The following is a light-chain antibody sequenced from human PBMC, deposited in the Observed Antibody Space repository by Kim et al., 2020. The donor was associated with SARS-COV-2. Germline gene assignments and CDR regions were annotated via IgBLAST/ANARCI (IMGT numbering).Light chain of an antibody. CDR3: QVWDSRTDHPV. V-gene: IGLV3-21*04. J-gene: IGLJ3*02. CDR2: YDR. Sequence: APGRTATITGGEDNIGTKTVHWYQQRPGQAPVLVISYDRVRPSGIPDRFSGSNSGSPATLTISRVEAGDEVDYYCQVWDSRTDHPVFGGGTRLTVL. CDR1: NIGTKT.